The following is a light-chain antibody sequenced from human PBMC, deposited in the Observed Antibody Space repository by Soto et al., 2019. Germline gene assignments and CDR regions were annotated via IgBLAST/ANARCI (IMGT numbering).Light chain of an antibody. CDR3: SLYTTIKTVV. Sequence: QSALTQPPSVSGSPGQSVTISCTGTSTDFVSYNRVSWYQQPPGTAPKLIIYEASNRPSGVPDRFSGSKSGNTASLTISGLQAADEADYYCSLYTTIKTVVFGGGTKLTVL. CDR1: STDFVSYNR. CDR2: EAS. J-gene: IGLJ2*01. V-gene: IGLV2-18*01.